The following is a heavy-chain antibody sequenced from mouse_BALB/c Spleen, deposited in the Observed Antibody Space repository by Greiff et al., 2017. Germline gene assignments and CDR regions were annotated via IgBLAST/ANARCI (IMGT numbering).Heavy chain of an antibody. V-gene: IGHV5-6-5*01. CDR2: ISSGGST. J-gene: IGHJ2*01. Sequence: EVHLVESGGGLVKPGGSLKLSCAASGFTFSSYAMSWVRQTPEKRLEWVASISSGGSTYYPDSVKGRFTISRDNARNILYLQMSSLRSEDTAMYYCARGNWDTIYYWGQGTTLTVSS. CDR1: GFTFSSYA. D-gene: IGHD4-1*01. CDR3: ARGNWDTIYY.